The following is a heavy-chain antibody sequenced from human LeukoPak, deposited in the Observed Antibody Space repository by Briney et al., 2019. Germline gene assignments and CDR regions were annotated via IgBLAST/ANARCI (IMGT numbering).Heavy chain of an antibody. V-gene: IGHV4-30-4*02. CDR3: AGSGFGVVINWFDP. CDR2: IFYSGIT. J-gene: IGHJ5*02. Sequence: SETLSLTCTVSGNSISSGDYYWSWIRQPPGKGLEWIGYIFYSGITYYNPSLKSRVTISVDTSKNQFSLKLSSVTAADTAVYYCAGSGFGVVINWFDPWGQGTLVTVSS. D-gene: IGHD3-3*01. CDR1: GNSISSGDYY.